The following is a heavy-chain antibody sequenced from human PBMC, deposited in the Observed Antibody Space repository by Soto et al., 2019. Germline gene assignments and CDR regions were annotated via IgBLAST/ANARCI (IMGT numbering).Heavy chain of an antibody. D-gene: IGHD2-15*01. CDR3: ASGWWLHDY. CDR1: GGSISSYY. J-gene: IGHJ4*02. V-gene: IGHV4-59*01. CDR2: IYYSGST. Sequence: SETLSLTCTVSGGSISSYYWSWIRQPPGKGLEWIGYIYYSGSTNYNPSLKSRVTISVDTSKNQFSLKLSSVTAADTAVYYCASGWWLHDYWGQGTLVTVSS.